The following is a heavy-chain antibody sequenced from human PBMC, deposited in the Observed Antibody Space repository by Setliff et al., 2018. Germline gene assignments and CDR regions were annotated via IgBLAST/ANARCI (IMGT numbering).Heavy chain of an antibody. Sequence: SVKVSCKAPGGTFSSYAISWVRQAPGQGLEWMGGIIPIFGTANYAQKFQGRVTITTDESTSTAYMELSSLRSEDTAVYYCARAGLLWFGDQTYYYYGMDVWGQGTTVTVSS. V-gene: IGHV1-69*05. CDR2: IIPIFGTA. CDR3: ARAGLLWFGDQTYYYYGMDV. J-gene: IGHJ6*02. D-gene: IGHD3-10*01. CDR1: GGTFSSYA.